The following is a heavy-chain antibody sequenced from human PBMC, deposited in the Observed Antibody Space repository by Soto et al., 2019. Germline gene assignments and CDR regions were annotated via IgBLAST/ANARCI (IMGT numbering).Heavy chain of an antibody. CDR2: INAGNGNT. Sequence: QVPLVQSGAEVKKPGASVKVSCKASGYTFTSYAMHWVRQAPGQRLEWMGWINAGNGNTKYSQKFQGRVTITRDTSASTAYMELSSLRSEDTAVYYCARSPFDYGSGTMDVWGKGTTVTVSS. CDR3: ARSPFDYGSGTMDV. CDR1: GYTFTSYA. V-gene: IGHV1-3*01. D-gene: IGHD3-10*01. J-gene: IGHJ6*03.